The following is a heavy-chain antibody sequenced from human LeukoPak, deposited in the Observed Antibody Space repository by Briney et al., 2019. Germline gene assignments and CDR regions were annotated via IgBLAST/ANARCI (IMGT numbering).Heavy chain of an antibody. J-gene: IGHJ4*02. D-gene: IGHD6-19*01. CDR1: GYTFTTYY. V-gene: IGHV1-46*01. CDR3: ARARYSSGWYVY. Sequence: ASVRVSCKASGYTFTTYYMHWVRQAPGQGLEWMGIINPSGGSTSYAQKFQGRVTMTRDTSTSTVYMELSSLRSEDTAAYYCARARYSSGWYVYWGQGTLVTVSS. CDR2: INPSGGST.